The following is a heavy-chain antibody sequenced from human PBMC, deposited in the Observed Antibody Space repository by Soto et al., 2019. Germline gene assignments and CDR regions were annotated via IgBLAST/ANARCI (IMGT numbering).Heavy chain of an antibody. Sequence: GGSLRLSCAASGFTFSDYYMSWIRQAPGKGLEWVSYISSSSSYTNYADSVKGRFTISRDNAKNSLYLQMNSLRAEDTAVYYCSPSSGGSNWFDPWGQGTLVTVSS. J-gene: IGHJ5*02. D-gene: IGHD2-15*01. CDR3: SPSSGGSNWFDP. CDR1: GFTFSDYY. CDR2: ISSSSSYT. V-gene: IGHV3-11*06.